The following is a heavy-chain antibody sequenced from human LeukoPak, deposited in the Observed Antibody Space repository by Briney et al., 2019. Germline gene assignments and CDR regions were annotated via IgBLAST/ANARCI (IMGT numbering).Heavy chain of an antibody. CDR3: ARLQGNWFDP. V-gene: IGHV3-53*01. J-gene: IGHJ5*02. CDR2: IYSGGST. CDR1: GFTVSSNY. Sequence: GGSLRLSCAASGFTVSSNYMSWVRQAPGKGLEWVSIIYSGGSTFYADSVKGRFTISRDNSKNTLYLQMNSLRAEDTAVYYCARLQGNWFDPWGQGTLVTVSS.